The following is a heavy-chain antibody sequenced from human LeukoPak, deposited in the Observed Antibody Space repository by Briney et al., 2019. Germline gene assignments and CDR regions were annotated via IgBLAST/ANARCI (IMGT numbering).Heavy chain of an antibody. V-gene: IGHV4-39*01. D-gene: IGHD2-2*01. CDR2: NYYSGST. CDR3: ARHSNGGCTSTRCHIDY. CDR1: GDSISSSSYY. J-gene: IGHJ4*02. Sequence: PSETLSLTCTVSGDSISSSSYYWGWIRQPPGKGLEWIGTNYYSGSTYYNSSLKSRVTMSVDTSKNQFSLNLSSVTAADTAVYYCARHSNGGCTSTRCHIDYWGQGTLVTVSS.